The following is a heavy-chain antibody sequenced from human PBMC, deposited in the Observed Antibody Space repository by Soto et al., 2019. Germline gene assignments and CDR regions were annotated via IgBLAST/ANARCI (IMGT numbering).Heavy chain of an antibody. CDR1: GFSFSSSA. CDR3: AKHGHCSGGSCYAEGYYYYCMDV. Sequence: GGSLRISCAASGFSFSSSAMTWVRHAPAAGLEWVSTISGSGGSNYYADSVKGGFSISGDNSKKTLYLQMNGLRVEETAVYYCAKHGHCSGGSCYAEGYYYYCMDVLGQGLTITV. CDR2: ISGSGGSN. V-gene: IGHV3-23*01. D-gene: IGHD2-15*01. J-gene: IGHJ6*02.